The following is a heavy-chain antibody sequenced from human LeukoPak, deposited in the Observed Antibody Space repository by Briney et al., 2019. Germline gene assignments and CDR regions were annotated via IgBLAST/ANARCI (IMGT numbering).Heavy chain of an antibody. J-gene: IGHJ4*02. CDR3: AKSGQAAAGTYDY. Sequence: PGRSLRLSCAASGFTFSSYAMHWVRQAPGKGLEWVSLISWDGGSTYYADSVKGRFTISRDNSKNSLYLQMNSLRAEDTALYYCAKSGQAAAGTYDYWGQGTLVTVSS. V-gene: IGHV3-43D*03. D-gene: IGHD6-13*01. CDR1: GFTFSSYA. CDR2: ISWDGGST.